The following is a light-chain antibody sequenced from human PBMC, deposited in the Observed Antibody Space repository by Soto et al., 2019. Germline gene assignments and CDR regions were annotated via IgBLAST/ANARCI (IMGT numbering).Light chain of an antibody. V-gene: IGKV3-15*01. CDR3: QQYDNWPRT. Sequence: EIVMTQSPATLSVSPGERATLSCRASQSVSSNLAWYLQKPGQAPRLLIYGASTRATGIPARFSGSGSGTEFTLTISSLQSEDFAVYYCQQYDNWPRTFGQGTDVEIK. CDR1: QSVSSN. CDR2: GAS. J-gene: IGKJ1*01.